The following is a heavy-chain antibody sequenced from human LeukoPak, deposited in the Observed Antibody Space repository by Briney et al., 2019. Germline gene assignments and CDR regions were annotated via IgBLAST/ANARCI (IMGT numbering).Heavy chain of an antibody. Sequence: PSETLSLTCAVSGYSISSGYYWGWIRQPPGKGLEWIGSIYHSGSTYYNPSLKSRITISVDTSKNQFSLKLSSVTAADTAVYYCASELVGATSFGYWGQGTLVTVSS. J-gene: IGHJ4*02. V-gene: IGHV4-38-2*01. D-gene: IGHD1-26*01. CDR3: ASELVGATSFGY. CDR2: IYHSGST. CDR1: GYSISSGYY.